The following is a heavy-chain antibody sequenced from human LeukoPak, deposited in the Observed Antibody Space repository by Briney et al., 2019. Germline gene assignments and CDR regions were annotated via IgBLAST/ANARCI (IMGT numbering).Heavy chain of an antibody. Sequence: PSETLSLTCTVSGGSTGSDYWSWIRQPPGKGLEWIAYVYYSGVTSYNPSLKSRVAISIDTSKNQFSLKLSSVTAADTAVYYCARHSSGYYYNFDYWGQGTLVTVSS. CDR1: GGSTGSDY. CDR2: VYYSGVT. J-gene: IGHJ4*02. V-gene: IGHV4-59*08. CDR3: ARHSSGYYYNFDY. D-gene: IGHD3-22*01.